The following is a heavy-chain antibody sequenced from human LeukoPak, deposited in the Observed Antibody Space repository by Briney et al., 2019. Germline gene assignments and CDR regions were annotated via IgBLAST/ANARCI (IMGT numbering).Heavy chain of an antibody. CDR3: ARGTYGSGSSAAHNWFDP. V-gene: IGHV4-39*07. CDR1: GGSISSSSYY. J-gene: IGHJ5*02. Sequence: SETLSLTCTVSGGSISSSSYYWGWIRQPPGKGLEWIGSIYYSGSTYYNLSLKSRVTISVDTSKNQFSLKLSSVTAADTAVYYCARGTYGSGSSAAHNWFDPWGQGTLVTVSS. D-gene: IGHD3-10*01. CDR2: IYYSGST.